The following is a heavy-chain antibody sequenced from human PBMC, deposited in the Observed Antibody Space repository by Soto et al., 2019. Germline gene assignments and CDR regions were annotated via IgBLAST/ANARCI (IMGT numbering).Heavy chain of an antibody. Sequence: ASVKVSCKASGYTFTSYGISWVRQAPGQGLEWMGWISAYNGNTNYAQKLQGRVTMTTDTSTSTAYMELRSLRSDDTAVYYCARDRSDLDIVATRYYYGMDVWGQGTTVTVSS. V-gene: IGHV1-18*01. CDR1: GYTFTSYG. CDR2: ISAYNGNT. CDR3: ARDRSDLDIVATRYYYGMDV. J-gene: IGHJ6*02. D-gene: IGHD5-12*01.